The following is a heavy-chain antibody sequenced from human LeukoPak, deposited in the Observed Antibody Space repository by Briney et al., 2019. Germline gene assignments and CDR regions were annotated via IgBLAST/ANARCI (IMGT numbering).Heavy chain of an antibody. J-gene: IGHJ4*02. CDR3: ARQGTRGELDY. CDR1: GFTFSTYW. CDR2: INTDGTST. D-gene: IGHD2-21*01. Sequence: GGSLRLSCVASGFTFSTYWMHWVRQAPGKGLVWVSRINTDGTSTTYADSVKGRFTISRDNAKNTLYLQMNSLRAEDTAVYYCARQGTRGELDYWGQGTLVTVSS. V-gene: IGHV3-74*01.